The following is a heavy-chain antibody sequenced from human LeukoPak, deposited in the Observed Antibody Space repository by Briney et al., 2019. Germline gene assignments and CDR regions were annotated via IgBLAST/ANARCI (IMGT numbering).Heavy chain of an antibody. CDR2: IIPIFGTA. CDR3: ARDRYYDILTGSDAFDI. CDR1: GGTFSSYA. Sequence: ASVKVSCKASGGTFSSYAISWARQAPGQGLEWMGGIIPIFGTANYAQKFQGRVTITADESTSTAYMELRSLRSDDTAVYYCARDRYYDILTGSDAFDIWGQGTMVTVSS. D-gene: IGHD3-9*01. J-gene: IGHJ3*02. V-gene: IGHV1-69*13.